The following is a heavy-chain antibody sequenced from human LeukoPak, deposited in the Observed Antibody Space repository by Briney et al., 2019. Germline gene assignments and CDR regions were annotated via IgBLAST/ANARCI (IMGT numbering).Heavy chain of an antibody. J-gene: IGHJ4*02. Sequence: SETLSLTCTVSGGSISSYYWSWIRQPAGKGLEWIGRLYTSGSTNYNPSLKSRVTMSVDTSKNQFSLKLSSVTAADTAVYYCARSPRRLFYDSSGYSYFDYWGQGTLVTVSS. CDR1: GGSISSYY. CDR3: ARSPRRLFYDSSGYSYFDY. V-gene: IGHV4-4*07. D-gene: IGHD3-22*01. CDR2: LYTSGST.